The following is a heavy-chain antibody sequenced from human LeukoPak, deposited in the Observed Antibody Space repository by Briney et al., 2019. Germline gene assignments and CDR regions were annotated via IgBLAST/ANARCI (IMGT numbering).Heavy chain of an antibody. V-gene: IGHV1-8*01. CDR3: ARPTVRYSYGYLSYYYYGMDV. CDR1: GYTFTSYD. D-gene: IGHD5-18*01. Sequence: ASVKVSCKASGYTFTSYDINWVRQATGQGLEWMGWMSPNSGNTGYAQKFQGRVTMTRNTSISTAYMELSSLRSEDTAVYYCARPTVRYSYGYLSYYYYGMDVWGQGTTVTVSS. J-gene: IGHJ6*02. CDR2: MSPNSGNT.